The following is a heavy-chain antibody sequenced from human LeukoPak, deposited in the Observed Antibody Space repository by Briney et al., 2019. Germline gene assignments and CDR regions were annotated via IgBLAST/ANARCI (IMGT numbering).Heavy chain of an antibody. CDR1: GYTFTSYD. CDR2: MNPNCGNT. D-gene: IGHD2-8*01. Sequence: GASVKVSCKASGYTFTSYDINWVRQATGQGLEWMGWMNPNCGNTGYAQKFQGRVTMTRNTSISTAYMELSSLRSEDTAVYYCARFPYCTNGVCPPAWGQGTLVTVSS. J-gene: IGHJ4*02. CDR3: ARFPYCTNGVCPPA. V-gene: IGHV1-8*01.